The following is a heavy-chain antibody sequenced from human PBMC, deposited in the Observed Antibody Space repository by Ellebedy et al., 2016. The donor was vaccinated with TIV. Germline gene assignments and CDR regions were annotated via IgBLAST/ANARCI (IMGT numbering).Heavy chain of an antibody. Sequence: SVKVSXKASGDTFSSYAITWVRQAPGEGLAWMGKIVPVLGTSNYAQKFQGRVTITADESTTTAYMELSNLRSEDTALYFCARTRRRDGYNDDALDIWGQGTMVTVSS. CDR3: ARTRRRDGYNDDALDI. V-gene: IGHV1-69*11. D-gene: IGHD5-24*01. CDR1: GDTFSSYA. J-gene: IGHJ3*02. CDR2: IVPVLGTS.